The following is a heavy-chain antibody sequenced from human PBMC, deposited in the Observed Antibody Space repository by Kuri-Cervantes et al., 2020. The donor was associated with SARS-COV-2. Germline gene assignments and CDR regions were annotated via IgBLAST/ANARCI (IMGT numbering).Heavy chain of an antibody. CDR2: INSDGSST. Sequence: GESLKISCAASGFTFSSYWMHWVRQAPGKGLVWVSRINSDGSSTTYADSVKGRFTISRDNSKNTLYLQMNSLRPEDTAVYYCAKPGSLRGIIREDQYGLDVWGQGTTVTVSS. V-gene: IGHV3-74*01. CDR3: AKPGSLRGIIREDQYGLDV. CDR1: GFTFSSYW. J-gene: IGHJ6*02. D-gene: IGHD3-10*01.